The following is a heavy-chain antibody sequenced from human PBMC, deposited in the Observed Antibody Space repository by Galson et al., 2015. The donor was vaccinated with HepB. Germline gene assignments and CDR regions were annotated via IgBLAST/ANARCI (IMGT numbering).Heavy chain of an antibody. D-gene: IGHD5-18*01. J-gene: IGHJ6*02. CDR1: GDSVSSNSAA. CDR2: TYYRSKWYN. Sequence: CAISGDSVSSNSAAWNWIRQSPSRGLEWLGRTYYRSKWYNDYAVSVKSRITINPDTSKNQFSLQLNSVTPEDTAVYYCARDPIQLWTYYYYGMDVWGQGTTVTVSS. CDR3: ARDPIQLWTYYYYGMDV. V-gene: IGHV6-1*01.